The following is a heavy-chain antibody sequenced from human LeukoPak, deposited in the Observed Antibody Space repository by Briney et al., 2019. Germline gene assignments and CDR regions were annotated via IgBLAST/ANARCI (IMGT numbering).Heavy chain of an antibody. V-gene: IGHV3-21*01. CDR1: GFTFSSYW. D-gene: IGHD2-2*01. Sequence: GGSLRLSCAASGFTFSSYWMHWVRQAPGKGLEWVSSISSSSSYIYYADSVKGRFTISRDNAKNSLYLQMNSLRAEDTAVYYCARATDPGRYCSSTSCYGFDYWGQGTLVTVSS. CDR3: ARATDPGRYCSSTSCYGFDY. J-gene: IGHJ4*02. CDR2: ISSSSSYI.